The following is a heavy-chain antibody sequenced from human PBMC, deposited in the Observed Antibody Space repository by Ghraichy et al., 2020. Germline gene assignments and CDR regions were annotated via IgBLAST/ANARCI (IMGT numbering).Heavy chain of an antibody. J-gene: IGHJ5*02. D-gene: IGHD6-13*01. CDR1: GSSVSSDY. Sequence: GGSLRLSCVVSGSSVSSDYMSWVRQAPGKGLEWVSLIYSGGNTYHSDSVKGRFTIFRDNPKNTLYLQMNSLRDEDTAVYYCARGAAAGTPTWGQGTLVTVSS. CDR2: IYSGGNT. V-gene: IGHV3-53*01. CDR3: ARGAAAGTPT.